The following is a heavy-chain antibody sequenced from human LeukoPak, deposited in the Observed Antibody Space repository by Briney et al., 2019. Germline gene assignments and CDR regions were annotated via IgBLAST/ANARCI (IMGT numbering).Heavy chain of an antibody. CDR2: IYYTGKI. CDR1: GGSINSHY. D-gene: IGHD6-19*01. CDR3: VRRDTGWNYFDY. J-gene: IGHJ4*02. Sequence: SETLTLTCAVSGGSINSHYWGWIRQPPGKGLQWIGDIYYTGKINYNPSLKSRVTITLDTSKDHLSLNLTSVLAADTAIYYCVRRDTGWNYFDYWGQGILVTVSS. V-gene: IGHV4-59*08.